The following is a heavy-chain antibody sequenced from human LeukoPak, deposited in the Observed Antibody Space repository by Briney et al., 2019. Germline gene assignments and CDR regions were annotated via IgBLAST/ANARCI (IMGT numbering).Heavy chain of an antibody. V-gene: IGHV3-21*01. Sequence: GGSLRLSCAASGFTFSSSTMNWVRQAPGKGLEWVSSISSSSDYIYYADSVKGRFTISRDNSKNTVFLQLNSLRAEDAGVYYCAKDPLVFAAAAYFFDDWGQGTLVTVSS. CDR1: GFTFSSST. J-gene: IGHJ4*02. CDR3: AKDPLVFAAAAYFFDD. CDR2: ISSSSDYI. D-gene: IGHD6-13*01.